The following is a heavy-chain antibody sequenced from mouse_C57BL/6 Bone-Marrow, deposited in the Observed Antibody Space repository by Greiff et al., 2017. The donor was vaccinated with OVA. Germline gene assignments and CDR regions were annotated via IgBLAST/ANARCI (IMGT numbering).Heavy chain of an antibody. CDR2: IYPGDGDT. D-gene: IGHD1-1*01. CDR1: GYAFSSSC. V-gene: IGHV1-82*01. CDR3: AGLYCGSSHWYFDV. J-gene: IGHJ1*03. Sequence: VQLQESGPELVKPGASVKISCKASGYAFSSSCMNWVKQRPGKGLEWIGRIYPGDGDTNYTGKFKGKATLTADKSSSTAYMQLSSLTSEDSAVYFCAGLYCGSSHWYFDVWGTGTTVTVSS.